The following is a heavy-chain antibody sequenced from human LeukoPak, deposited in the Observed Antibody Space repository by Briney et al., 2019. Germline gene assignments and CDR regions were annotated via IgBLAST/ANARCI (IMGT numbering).Heavy chain of an antibody. CDR1: GFTFSSYG. Sequence: PGRSLRLSCAASGFTFSSYGMHWVRQAPGKGLEWVAVIWYDGSNKYYADSVKGRFTISRDNSKNTLYLQMNSLRAEDTAVYYCARDGGGLRFRPTDVWGKGTTATVSS. V-gene: IGHV3-33*01. CDR3: ARDGGGLRFRPTDV. J-gene: IGHJ6*04. D-gene: IGHD3-3*01. CDR2: IWYDGSNK.